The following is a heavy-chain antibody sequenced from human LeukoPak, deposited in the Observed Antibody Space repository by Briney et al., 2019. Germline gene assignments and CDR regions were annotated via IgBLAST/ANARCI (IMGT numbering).Heavy chain of an antibody. CDR2: INPNSGGT. CDR1: GYTFTGYY. V-gene: IGHV1-2*02. CDR3: AGDLRPYYDFWSGYNWFDP. D-gene: IGHD3-3*01. J-gene: IGHJ5*02. Sequence: ASVKVSCKASGYTFTGYYMHWVRQAPGQGLEWMGWINPNSGGTNYAQKFQGRVTMTRDTSINTAYMELSRLRSDDTAVYYCAGDLRPYYDFWSGYNWFDPWGQGTLVTVSS.